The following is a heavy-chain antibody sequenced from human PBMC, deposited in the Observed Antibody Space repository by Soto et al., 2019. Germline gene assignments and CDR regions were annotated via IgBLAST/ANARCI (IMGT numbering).Heavy chain of an antibody. CDR1: GGHIRSGRFY. D-gene: IGHD3-22*01. J-gene: IGHJ4*02. Sequence: SETLSLTCSVSGGHIRSGRFYWSWIRQHPGKGLEWIGYIYYSGSTYYNPSLKSRVTISVDTSKNQFSLKLSSVTAADTAVYYCARVIAEAPGYHDDCVYYGYWGPGDAVTVS. CDR2: IYYSGST. V-gene: IGHV4-31*03. CDR3: ARVIAEAPGYHDDCVYYGY.